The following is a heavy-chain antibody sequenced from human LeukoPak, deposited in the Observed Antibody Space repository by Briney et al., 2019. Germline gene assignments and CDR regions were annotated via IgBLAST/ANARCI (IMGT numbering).Heavy chain of an antibody. CDR3: AKRGHSYGDFDY. V-gene: IGHV1-8*01. CDR2: MNPNSDNT. CDR1: GYTFTSYD. J-gene: IGHJ4*02. Sequence: ASVEVSCEASGYTFTSYDINWVRQATGQGLEWMGWMNPNSDNTGYAQKFQGRVTMTKDTSISTAYMELSSLRSEDTAVYYCAKRGHSYGDFDYWGQGTLVTVSS. D-gene: IGHD5-18*01.